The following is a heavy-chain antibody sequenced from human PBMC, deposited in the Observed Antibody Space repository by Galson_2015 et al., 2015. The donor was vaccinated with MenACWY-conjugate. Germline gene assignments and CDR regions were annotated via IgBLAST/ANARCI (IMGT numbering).Heavy chain of an antibody. CDR2: ISNVGSNVGSHK. Sequence: AASGFTFGTYTMHWLRQAPGKGLAWVAVISNVGSNVGSHKSYADSVKGRFTISRDNAKNMLFLQMNSLKVEDTAVYYCARSYVPGSDRKNYYMDVWGRGTTVTVSS. V-gene: IGHV3-30*04. CDR1: GFTFGTYT. J-gene: IGHJ6*03. CDR3: ARSYVPGSDRKNYYMDV. D-gene: IGHD3-16*01.